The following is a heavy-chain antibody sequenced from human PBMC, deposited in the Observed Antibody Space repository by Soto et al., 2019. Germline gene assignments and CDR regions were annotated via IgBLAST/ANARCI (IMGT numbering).Heavy chain of an antibody. CDR1: GYTFTSYG. CDR3: ARDCSTVSCPVDY. V-gene: IGHV1-18*01. CDR2: ISPYNGNT. Sequence: ASVKVSCKTSGYTFTSYGISWVRQAPGQGLEWMGWISPYNGNTNFAQKLQGRVTLTTDTSTSTAYMELRSLRSDDTALYYCARDCSTVSCPVDYWGQGTLVTGSS. D-gene: IGHD2-2*01. J-gene: IGHJ4*02.